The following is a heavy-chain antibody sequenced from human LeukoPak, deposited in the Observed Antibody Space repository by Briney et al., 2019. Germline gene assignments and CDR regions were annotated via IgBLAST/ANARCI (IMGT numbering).Heavy chain of an antibody. CDR3: ARATPSYGSGSYYLDGMDV. D-gene: IGHD3-10*01. V-gene: IGHV3-48*04. Sequence: GGSLRLSCAVSGFTFSSYSMNWVRQAPGKGLEWVSFISSSGSTIYYADSVKGRFTISRDNAKNSLYLQMNSLRAGDTAVYYCARATPSYGSGSYYLDGMDVWGQGTTVTVSS. CDR2: ISSSGSTI. CDR1: GFTFSSYS. J-gene: IGHJ6*02.